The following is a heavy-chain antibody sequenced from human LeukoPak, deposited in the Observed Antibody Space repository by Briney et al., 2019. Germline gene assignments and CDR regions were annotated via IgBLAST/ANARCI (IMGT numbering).Heavy chain of an antibody. CDR1: GGSISRSGYY. J-gene: IGHJ4*02. Sequence: PSETLSLTCTVSGGSISRSGYYWGWIRQTPGKGLEWIGSIYYSGSTYYKSSLKSRVTISLDTSKNQFSLKLSSVTAADTAVYHCVREPGQSAREYYFDSWGQGTLVIVSS. V-gene: IGHV4-39*07. D-gene: IGHD2-15*01. CDR2: IYYSGST. CDR3: VREPGQSAREYYFDS.